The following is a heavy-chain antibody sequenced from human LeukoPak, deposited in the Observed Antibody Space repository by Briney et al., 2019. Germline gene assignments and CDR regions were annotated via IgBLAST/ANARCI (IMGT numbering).Heavy chain of an antibody. CDR2: ISYDGSKK. D-gene: IGHD2-15*01. V-gene: IGHV3-30*18. CDR1: GFTFSGYG. CDR3: AKEYCGGGSCNSDFFDY. J-gene: IGHJ4*02. Sequence: GGSLRLSCAASGFTFSGYGMHWVRKAPGKGLEWVAVISYDGSKKYYADSVKGRLTISRDNFKNTVYLQMNSLRAEDTAVYYCAKEYCGGGSCNSDFFDYWGQGTLVTVSS.